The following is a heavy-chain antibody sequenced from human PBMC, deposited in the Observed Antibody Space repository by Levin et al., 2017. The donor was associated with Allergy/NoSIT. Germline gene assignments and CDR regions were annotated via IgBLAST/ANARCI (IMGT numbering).Heavy chain of an antibody. Sequence: SCAVSGFTFSSYSMNWVRQAPGKGLEWVSYISTGSSTIYYADSVKGRFTVSRDNANNLLSLQMNSLIAEDTAVYYCARDKRGYGSGSNYWFDPWGQGTLVTVSS. CDR3: ARDKRGYGSGSNYWFDP. V-gene: IGHV3-48*04. CDR2: ISTGSSTI. J-gene: IGHJ5*02. D-gene: IGHD3-10*01. CDR1: GFTFSSYS.